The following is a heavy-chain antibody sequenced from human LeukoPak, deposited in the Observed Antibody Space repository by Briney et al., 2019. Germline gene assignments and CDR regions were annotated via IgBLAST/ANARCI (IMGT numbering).Heavy chain of an antibody. Sequence: GGSLRLSCAASGFTFSSYAMSWVRQAPGKGLEWVSAISGSGGSTYYADSVRGRFTIFRDNSKNTLYLQMNSLRAEDTAVYYCAKAVGQWLVEFDYWGQGTLVTVSS. CDR2: ISGSGGST. CDR3: AKAVGQWLVEFDY. CDR1: GFTFSSYA. J-gene: IGHJ4*02. V-gene: IGHV3-23*01. D-gene: IGHD6-19*01.